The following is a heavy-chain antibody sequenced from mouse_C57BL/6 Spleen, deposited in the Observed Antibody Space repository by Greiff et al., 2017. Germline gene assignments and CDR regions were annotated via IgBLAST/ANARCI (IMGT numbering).Heavy chain of an antibody. V-gene: IGHV1-39*01. CDR1: GYSFTDYN. Sequence: EVKLMESGPELVKPGASVKISCKASGYSFTDYNMNWVKQSNGKSLEWIGVINPNYGTTSYNQKFKGKATLTVDQSSSTAYMQLNSLTSEDSAVYYCARFDGYYVRYYAMDYWGQGTSVTVSS. CDR3: ARFDGYYVRYYAMDY. CDR2: INPNYGTT. D-gene: IGHD2-3*01. J-gene: IGHJ4*01.